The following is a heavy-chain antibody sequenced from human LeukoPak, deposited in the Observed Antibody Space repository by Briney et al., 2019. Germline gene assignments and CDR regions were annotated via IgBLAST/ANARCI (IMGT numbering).Heavy chain of an antibody. J-gene: IGHJ4*02. D-gene: IGHD6-6*01. V-gene: IGHV3-13*01. CDR3: AREGAARDYFDY. CDR1: GFTFSSYD. CDR2: IGTAGDT. Sequence: GGSLRLSCAASGFTFSSYDMHWVRQATGKGLEWVSAIGTAGDTYYPGSVKGRFTISRENAKNSLYLQMNSLRAEDTAVYYCAREGAARDYFDYWGQGTLVTVSS.